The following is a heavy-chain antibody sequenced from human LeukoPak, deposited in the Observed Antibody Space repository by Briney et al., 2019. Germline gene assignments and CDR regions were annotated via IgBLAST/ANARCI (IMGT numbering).Heavy chain of an antibody. CDR3: AKARKYCSGGSCYYAIFDY. CDR2: ISWNSGSI. CDR1: GFTFDEYA. D-gene: IGHD2-15*01. J-gene: IGHJ4*02. V-gene: IGHV3-9*01. Sequence: GGSLRLSCAASGFTFDEYAMHWVRQAPGKGLEWVSGISWNSGSIGYADSVKGRFTISRDNAKNSLYLQMNSLRAEDTALYYCAKARKYCSGGSCYYAIFDYWGQGTLVTVSS.